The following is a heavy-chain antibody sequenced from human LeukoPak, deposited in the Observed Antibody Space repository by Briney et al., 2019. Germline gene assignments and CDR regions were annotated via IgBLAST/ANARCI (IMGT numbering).Heavy chain of an antibody. J-gene: IGHJ3*02. D-gene: IGHD1-26*01. CDR2: LYNSGST. Sequence: TSETLSLTCTVSGGSISSYYWNSMRQPPGKGLEWIGYLYNSGSTNYNPSLKSRLTISLDMSKNQLSLKLTSVTAADTAVYYCARGVTSPLDAFDIWGQGTTVTVSS. CDR3: ARGVTSPLDAFDI. V-gene: IGHV4-59*01. CDR1: GGSISSYY.